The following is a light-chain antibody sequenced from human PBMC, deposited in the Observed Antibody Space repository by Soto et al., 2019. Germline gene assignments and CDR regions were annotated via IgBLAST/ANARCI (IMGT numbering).Light chain of an antibody. Sequence: QSALTQPASVSGSPGQSVTISCTGTSSDIGNYNRVSWYQQPPGTAPKLMIYEVSNRPSGVPDRFSGSKSGNTASLTISGLQAEDEADYYCSSYTSSNTVIFGGGTKVTVL. CDR3: SSYTSSNTVI. CDR2: EVS. CDR1: SSDIGNYNR. V-gene: IGLV2-18*02. J-gene: IGLJ2*01.